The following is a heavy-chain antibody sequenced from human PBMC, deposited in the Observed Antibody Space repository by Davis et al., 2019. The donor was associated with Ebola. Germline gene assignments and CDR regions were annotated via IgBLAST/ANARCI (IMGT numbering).Heavy chain of an antibody. CDR1: GFTPCGYA. D-gene: IGHD3-10*01. J-gene: IGHJ6*02. V-gene: IGHV3-30*01. CDR2: ISYDGSNQ. CDR3: ARDDGEVELLYGMDV. Sequence: SPKLSPAASGFTPCGYAMHWVRQAPGTGHEWVAVISYDGSNQSYAASVTGRFTISRDNSKNTLYLQMNRLGAEDTAVYYCARDDGEVELLYGMDVWGQGTTVTVSS.